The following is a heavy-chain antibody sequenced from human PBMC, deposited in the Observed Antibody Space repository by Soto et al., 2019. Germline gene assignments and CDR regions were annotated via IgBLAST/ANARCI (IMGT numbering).Heavy chain of an antibody. CDR2: ISAYNGNT. V-gene: IGHV1-18*01. Sequence: ASVKVSCKASGYTFTSYGISWVRQAPGQGLEWMGWISAYNGNTNYAQKLQGRVTMTTDTSTSTAYMELRSLRSDDTAVYYCARVPYANYYYYYYTDVWGKGTTVTVSS. CDR3: ARVPYANYYYYYYTDV. D-gene: IGHD2-8*01. J-gene: IGHJ6*03. CDR1: GYTFTSYG.